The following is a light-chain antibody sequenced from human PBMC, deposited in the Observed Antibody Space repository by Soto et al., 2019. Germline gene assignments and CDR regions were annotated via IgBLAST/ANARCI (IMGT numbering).Light chain of an antibody. V-gene: IGKV3-20*01. CDR1: QSVSSSH. J-gene: IGKJ3*01. CDR3: QQYGSSPLFT. CDR2: AAS. Sequence: EIVLTQSPGTLSLSPGARATLSCRASQSVSSSHLAWYQQKPGQAPRLLIYAASSRATGIPDRFSGSGSGTDFTLTISRLEPEDFAVYYCQQYGSSPLFTFGPGTKVDIK.